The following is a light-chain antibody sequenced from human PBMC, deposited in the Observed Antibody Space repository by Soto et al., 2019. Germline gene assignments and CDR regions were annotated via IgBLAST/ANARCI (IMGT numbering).Light chain of an antibody. J-gene: IGLJ1*01. CDR2: EVV. Sequence: QSVLTKPPSASGSPGQSVSISCTGTKNDIGVYDFVSWYQHHPGKAPRPIIYEVVQRPSGVPDRFSGSKSGNTASLTVSGLQAADEADYFCKSYAGSNTYVFGSGTKVTVL. V-gene: IGLV2-8*01. CDR1: KNDIGVYDF. CDR3: KSYAGSNTYV.